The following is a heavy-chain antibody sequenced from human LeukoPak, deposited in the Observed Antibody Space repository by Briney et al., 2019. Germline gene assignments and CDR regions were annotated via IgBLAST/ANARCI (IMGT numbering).Heavy chain of an antibody. J-gene: IGHJ6*02. Sequence: GASVKVSCKASGYTFTSYGISWVRQAPGQGLEWMGWISAYNGNTNYAQKFQGRVTMTTDTSTSTAYMELRSLRSDDTAVYYCARKGRQWLKDYYYGMDVWGQGTTVTVSS. V-gene: IGHV1-18*01. CDR1: GYTFTSYG. CDR3: ARKGRQWLKDYYYGMDV. CDR2: ISAYNGNT. D-gene: IGHD6-19*01.